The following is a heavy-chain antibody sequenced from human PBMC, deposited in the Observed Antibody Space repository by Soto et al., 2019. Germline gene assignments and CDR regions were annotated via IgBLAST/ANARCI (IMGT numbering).Heavy chain of an antibody. V-gene: IGHV1-69*01. J-gene: IGHJ4*02. CDR3: ARVEGNYYDSSGYLDY. CDR1: GGTFSSYA. D-gene: IGHD3-22*01. CDR2: IIPIFGTA. Sequence: QVQLVQSGAEVKKPGSSVKVSCKASGGTFSSYAISWVRQAPGHGLEWMGGIIPIFGTANYAQKFQGRVTITADESTSTAYMELSSLRSEDTAVYYCARVEGNYYDSSGYLDYWGQGTLVTVSS.